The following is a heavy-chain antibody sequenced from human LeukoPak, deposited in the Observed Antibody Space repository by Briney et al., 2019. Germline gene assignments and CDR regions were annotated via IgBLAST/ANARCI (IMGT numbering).Heavy chain of an antibody. Sequence: GGSLRLSCATSVFTFSSHAMIWVRQAPGKGLEYVSSIDSSGDTAFYADSVKGRFTISRDNSKNTLYLQMSSLRAEDKASYYCGKEFSSGWFFWGQGTLVTVSS. D-gene: IGHD6-13*01. CDR2: IDSSGDTA. CDR3: GKEFSSGWFF. V-gene: IGHV3-23*01. J-gene: IGHJ4*02. CDR1: VFTFSSHA.